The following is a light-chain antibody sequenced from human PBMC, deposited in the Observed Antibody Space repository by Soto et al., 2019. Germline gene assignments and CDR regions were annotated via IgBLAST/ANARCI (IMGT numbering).Light chain of an antibody. J-gene: IGKJ4*01. CDR1: QSLQHSGGRTY. CDR2: EVS. Sequence: EIVMTQTPPSLSVTPGQTASISCKSSQSLQHSGGRTYFYWYLQKAGQPPRLLITEVSGRFSGVPDRFSGSGSGTDFTLTISRVEAEDVGTYCCMQAAQLPLTFGGGTQVEI. CDR3: MQAAQLPLT. V-gene: IGKV2-29*03.